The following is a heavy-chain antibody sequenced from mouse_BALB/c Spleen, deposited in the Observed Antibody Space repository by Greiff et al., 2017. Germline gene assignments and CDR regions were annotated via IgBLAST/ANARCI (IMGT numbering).Heavy chain of an antibody. CDR3: TREHDPYCSLGV. J-gene: IGHJ1*01. D-gene: IGHD2-10*01. CDR2: IRLKSNNYAT. Sequence: EVQGVESGGGLVQPGGSMKLSCVASGFTFSNYWMNWVRQSPEKGLEWVAEIRLKSNNYATHYAESVKGRFTISRDDSKSSVYLQMNNLRAEDTGIYYCTREHDPYCSLGVGGAGTTVTVSS. V-gene: IGHV6-6*02. CDR1: GFTFSNYW.